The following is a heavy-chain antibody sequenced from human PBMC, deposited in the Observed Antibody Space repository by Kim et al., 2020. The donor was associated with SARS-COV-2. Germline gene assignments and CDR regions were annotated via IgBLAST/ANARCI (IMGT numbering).Heavy chain of an antibody. CDR2: IIPIFGTV. D-gene: IGHD3-22*01. Sequence: SVKVSCKASGGTFRRYAISWVRQAPGQGLEWMGGIIPIFGTVNYAQKFLGRVTITADESTSTAYKELRSLRSEDTAVYYCARDAYDSSGYYYGVKDYWGQGTLVTVSS. CDR1: GGTFRRYA. J-gene: IGHJ4*02. CDR3: ARDAYDSSGYYYGVKDY. V-gene: IGHV1-69*13.